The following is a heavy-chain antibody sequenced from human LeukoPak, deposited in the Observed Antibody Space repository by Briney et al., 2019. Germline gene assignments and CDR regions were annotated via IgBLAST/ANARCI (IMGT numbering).Heavy chain of an antibody. J-gene: IGHJ6*02. CDR3: AGGGVTTPTPYYYYYGMDV. Sequence: GGSLRLSCAASGFTFSNYAMSWVRQAPGKGLEWVSGINGGGGGGTFHADSVRGRFTISRDNSKNTLYLQMSSLRAEDTAVYYCAGGGVTTPTPYYYYYGMDVWGQGTTVTVSS. CDR2: INGGGGGGT. D-gene: IGHD3-16*01. V-gene: IGHV3-23*01. CDR1: GFTFSNYA.